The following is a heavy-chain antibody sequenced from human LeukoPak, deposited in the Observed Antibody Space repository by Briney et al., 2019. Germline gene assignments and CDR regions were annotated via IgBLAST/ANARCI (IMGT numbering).Heavy chain of an antibody. J-gene: IGHJ4*02. V-gene: IGHV5-51*01. CDR2: IYPGDSDT. D-gene: IGHD6-6*01. CDR3: ARPHGSSLPRVFDY. Sequence: GGSLKISCKASGYSFSSYWIGWGRQMPGKSLEWVGIIYPGDSDTRYSPSFQGQVTISADKSVSTAYLQWSSLKASDTAMYYCARPHGSSLPRVFDYWGQGTLVTVSS. CDR1: GYSFSSYW.